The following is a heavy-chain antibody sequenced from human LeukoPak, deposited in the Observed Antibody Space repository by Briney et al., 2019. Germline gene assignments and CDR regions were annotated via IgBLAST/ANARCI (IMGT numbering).Heavy chain of an antibody. D-gene: IGHD4-17*01. Sequence: SETLSLTCTVSGGSVTSGNYYWSWVRQPPGKGLEYLGYISLYGTTNYNPFLKSRLTISIHTSKNQFSLHLTSVTAADTAVYHCVRSVGYDYGDYRDWGQGTLVTVSS. J-gene: IGHJ4*02. CDR3: VRSVGYDYGDYRD. V-gene: IGHV4-61*01. CDR2: ISLYGTT. CDR1: GGSVTSGNYY.